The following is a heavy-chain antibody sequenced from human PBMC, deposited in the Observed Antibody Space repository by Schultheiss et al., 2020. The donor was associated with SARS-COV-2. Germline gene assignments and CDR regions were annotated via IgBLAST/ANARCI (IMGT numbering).Heavy chain of an antibody. CDR1: GFTFSSYG. D-gene: IGHD5-24*01. Sequence: GGSLRLSCAASGFTFSSYGMHWVRQAPGKGLEWVSAISGSGGSTYYADSVKGRFTISRDNAKNSLYLQMNSLRDEDTAVYYCASVRDGYTIGGFDYWGQGTLVTVSS. J-gene: IGHJ4*02. V-gene: IGHV3-21*01. CDR3: ASVRDGYTIGGFDY. CDR2: ISGSGGST.